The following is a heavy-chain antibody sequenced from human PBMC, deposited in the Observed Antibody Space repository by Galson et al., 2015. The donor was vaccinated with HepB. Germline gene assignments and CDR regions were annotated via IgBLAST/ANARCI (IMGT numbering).Heavy chain of an antibody. CDR1: GFTFSSYG. CDR2: ISADTLRT. V-gene: IGHV3-23*01. Sequence: SLRLSCAASGFTFSSYGMHWVRQAPGKELEWVSTISADTLRTFYADSVKGRFTISRDNSKNTLYLQMNSLRAEDTALYYCAKFFSERYSLAFDSWGQGTLVTVSS. J-gene: IGHJ4*02. D-gene: IGHD1-26*01. CDR3: AKFFSERYSLAFDS.